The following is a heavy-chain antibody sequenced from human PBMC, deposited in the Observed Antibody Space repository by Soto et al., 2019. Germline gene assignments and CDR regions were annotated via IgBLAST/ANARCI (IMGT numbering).Heavy chain of an antibody. CDR1: GYTFTSYG. V-gene: IGHV1-18*01. CDR2: ISAYNGNT. CDR3: ARAPYRRYYSNVMDV. J-gene: IGHJ6*02. Sequence: QVQLVQSGAEVKKPGASVKVSCKASGYTFTSYGISWVRQAPGQGLEWMGWISAYNGNTNYAQKLQGRVTMTTVTSTSTAHMELRSLRSDDTDVYYCARAPYRRYYSNVMDVWGQGTTVTVSS.